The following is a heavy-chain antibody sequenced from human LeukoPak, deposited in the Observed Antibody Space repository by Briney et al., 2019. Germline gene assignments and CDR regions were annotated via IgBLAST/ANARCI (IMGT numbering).Heavy chain of an antibody. CDR1: GFTFSSYA. Sequence: GGSLRLSCAASGFTFSSYAMSWVRQAPGKGLEWVSYIGRSASAIYYADSVKGRFTISRDNAKNSLFLQMNSLRAEDTAVYYCAESGHFGGPDFDYWGQGALVTVSS. CDR2: IGRSASAI. D-gene: IGHD3-16*01. CDR3: AESGHFGGPDFDY. J-gene: IGHJ4*02. V-gene: IGHV3-48*04.